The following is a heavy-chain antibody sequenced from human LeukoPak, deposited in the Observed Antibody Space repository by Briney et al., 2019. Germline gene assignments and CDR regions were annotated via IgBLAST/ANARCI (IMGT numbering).Heavy chain of an antibody. Sequence: AASVKVSCKASGYTFTSYAMHWVRQAPGQRLEWMGWINAGNGNTKYSQKFQGRVTITGDTSASTAYMELSSLRSEDTAVYYCARDLRDGYNRGIDYWGQGTLVTVSS. V-gene: IGHV1-3*01. D-gene: IGHD5-24*01. CDR2: INAGNGNT. CDR1: GYTFTSYA. CDR3: ARDLRDGYNRGIDY. J-gene: IGHJ4*02.